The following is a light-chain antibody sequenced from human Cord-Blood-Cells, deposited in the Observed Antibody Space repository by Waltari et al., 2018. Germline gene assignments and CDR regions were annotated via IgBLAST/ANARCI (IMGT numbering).Light chain of an antibody. CDR2: HVS. CDR1: SSDVGGYNY. J-gene: IGLJ1*01. CDR3: SSYTSSSTYV. Sequence: QSALTQPASVSGSPGQSITISCTGTSSDVGGYNYVSWYQQHPGKAPNLMLYHVSKRPSGVSTRFSGSKSGHTASLTISGLQAEDEADYYCSSYTSSSTYVFGTGTKVTVL. V-gene: IGLV2-14*01.